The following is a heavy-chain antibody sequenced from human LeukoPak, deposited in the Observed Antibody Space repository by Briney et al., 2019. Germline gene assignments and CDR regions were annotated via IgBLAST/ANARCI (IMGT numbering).Heavy chain of an antibody. CDR3: ARGIAAAGTGLYN. CDR2: IYSDGTT. V-gene: IGHV3-53*01. CDR1: GFTVSSNY. D-gene: IGHD6-13*01. Sequence: GGSLRLSCTVSGFTVSSNYMSWVRQAPGKGLEWVSVIYSDGTTYNADSVKGRFTISRDNSKNTLYLQINSLRAEDTAVYYCARGIAAAGTGLYNWGQGTLLTVSS. J-gene: IGHJ4*02.